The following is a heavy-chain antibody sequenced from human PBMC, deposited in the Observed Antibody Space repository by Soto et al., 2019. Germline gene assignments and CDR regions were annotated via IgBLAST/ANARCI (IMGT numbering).Heavy chain of an antibody. J-gene: IGHJ4*02. CDR2: IRSNGGTT. D-gene: IGHD5-18*01. Sequence: EVQLVESGGGLVQPGGSLRLSCAASGFTFSTYAMQWVRQAPGKGLEFVSSIRSNGGTTNYAYSVKGRFTNSRDNSRDTLYLQMGRLRPEDMAVYYCARDGRAMNDYWGQGTLVTVSS. CDR3: ARDGRAMNDY. CDR1: GFTFSTYA. V-gene: IGHV3-64*01.